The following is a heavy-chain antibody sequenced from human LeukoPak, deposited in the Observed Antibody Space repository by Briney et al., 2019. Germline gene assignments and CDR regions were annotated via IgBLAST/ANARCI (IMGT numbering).Heavy chain of an antibody. D-gene: IGHD6-19*01. CDR1: GFRFTTYW. Sequence: PGGSLRLSCAASGFRFTTYWMSWVRQAPGKGLEWVANIKEDGSDKYYVDSVRGRFTISRDNAKNSLYLQMSSLRAEDTAVYYCARDRDSSGWYGYFFVSWAQRTLVTASS. V-gene: IGHV3-7*01. CDR3: ARDRDSSGWYGYFFVS. J-gene: IGHJ4*02. CDR2: IKEDGSDK.